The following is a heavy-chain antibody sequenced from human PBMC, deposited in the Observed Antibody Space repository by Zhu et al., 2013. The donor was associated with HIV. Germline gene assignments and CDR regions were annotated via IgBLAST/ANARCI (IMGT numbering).Heavy chain of an antibody. J-gene: IGHJ4*02. CDR3: TREDRRLMTTLDY. V-gene: IGHV1-2*02. D-gene: IGHD4-4*01. CDR1: RYTFTAYF. Sequence: QVQLVQSGTQVKKPGASVNVSCKASRYTFTAYFIHWVRQAPGHGQGLEWMGWLDPRSGDTMYAQKFQGRVTMTRDTTIDTAYMELSSLRSEDTAVYFCTREDRRLMTTLDYWGQGTLVTVSS. CDR2: LDPRSGDT.